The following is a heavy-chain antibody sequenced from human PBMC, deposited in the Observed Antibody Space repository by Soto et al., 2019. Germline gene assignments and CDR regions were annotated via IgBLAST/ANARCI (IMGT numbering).Heavy chain of an antibody. J-gene: IGHJ3*01. D-gene: IGHD4-17*01. CDR2: ITGSGDYT. CDR3: GKYPNGDYVGAVDF. Sequence: EVQMLESGGGLVQPGGSLRLSCAASGFTFSSYALTWVRQTPGKGLEWVASITGSGDYTRYTDSVKGRFTITRDNAKNTLFLQMKSLRADDTAIYDCGKYPNGDYVGAVDFWGQGTMVTVSS. CDR1: GFTFSSYA. V-gene: IGHV3-23*01.